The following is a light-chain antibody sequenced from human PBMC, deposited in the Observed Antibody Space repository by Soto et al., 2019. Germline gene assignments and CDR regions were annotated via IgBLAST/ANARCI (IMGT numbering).Light chain of an antibody. J-gene: IGKJ2*01. CDR3: QQYGRSPLLYT. CDR2: GAS. Sequence: ENVLTQSPGTLSLSPGERATLSCRASQSVTSNFLAWYQQKPAQAPRLLIYGASTRAAGVPDRFSGSGSGTDFTLTITRLGPEDFAVYYCQQYGRSPLLYTFGQGTKLGVK. CDR1: QSVTSNF. V-gene: IGKV3-20*01.